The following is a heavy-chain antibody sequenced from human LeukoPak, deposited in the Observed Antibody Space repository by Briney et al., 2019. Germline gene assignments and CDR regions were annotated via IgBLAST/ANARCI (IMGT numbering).Heavy chain of an antibody. V-gene: IGHV3-7*04. Sequence: PGRSLRLSCAASGFTFSSYWMSWVRQAPGKGLEWVANIKQDGSEKYYVDSVKGRFTISRDNAKNSLYLQMNSLRAEDTAVYYCARDATVVTHYFDYWGQGTLVTVSS. J-gene: IGHJ4*02. CDR2: IKQDGSEK. D-gene: IGHD4-23*01. CDR3: ARDATVVTHYFDY. CDR1: GFTFSSYW.